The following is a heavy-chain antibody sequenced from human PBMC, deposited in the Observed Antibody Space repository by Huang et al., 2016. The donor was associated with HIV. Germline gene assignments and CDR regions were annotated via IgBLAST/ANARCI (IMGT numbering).Heavy chain of an antibody. CDR1: GGSLTTYY. D-gene: IGHD3-16*01. Sequence: QVQLQQRGAGLWKSSETVSLTCAVYGGSLTTYYWTWIRQSQTKGLEWLGEVSEGRTTIYNPSLNSRVTISVDTSKNQFSLKLRSVTAADTAVYYCARGVYGNGGAYWFFDLWGRGTQVAVSS. V-gene: IGHV4-34*02. CDR3: ARGVYGNGGAYWFFDL. CDR2: VSEGRTT. J-gene: IGHJ2*01.